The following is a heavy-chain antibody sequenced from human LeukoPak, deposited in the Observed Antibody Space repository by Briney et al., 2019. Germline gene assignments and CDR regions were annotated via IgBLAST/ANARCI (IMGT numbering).Heavy chain of an antibody. CDR3: AKDGRNSPLM. D-gene: IGHD2/OR15-2a*01. CDR2: ITSTGGTT. J-gene: IGHJ3*02. V-gene: IGHV3-23*01. Sequence: GGSLRLSCAASGFTFSNYAMSWVRQAPGKGLDWVSGITSTGGTTYYADSVQGRFTISRDNTRNMLYLQMNSLRAEDTAVYYCAKDGRNSPLMWGQGTVVSVSS. CDR1: GFTFSNYA.